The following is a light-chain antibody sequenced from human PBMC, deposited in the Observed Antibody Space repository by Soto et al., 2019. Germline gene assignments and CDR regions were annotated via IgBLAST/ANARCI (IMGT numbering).Light chain of an antibody. CDR3: QQHGQWPIT. CDR2: GIS. J-gene: IGKJ5*01. V-gene: IGKV3-20*01. CDR1: QSLSSSS. Sequence: EIVLTHSPGTLSMSPWEIATLSCRASQSLSSSSLAWYQQKPGQAPRLLIYGISKRATDIPDRFSGSGSGTEFTLTISSLQPEDFATYYCQQHGQWPITFGQGTRLEIK.